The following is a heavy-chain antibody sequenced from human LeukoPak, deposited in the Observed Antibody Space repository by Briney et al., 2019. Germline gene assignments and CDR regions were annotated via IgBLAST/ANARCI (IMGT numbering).Heavy chain of an antibody. D-gene: IGHD2-15*01. CDR3: ARRGTGYCSGGSCSGGGYFDL. CDR1: GYSFASYW. V-gene: IGHV5-51*01. Sequence: GGSLKISCQGSGYSFASYWIGWVRQMPGKGLEWMGIVYPGDSDSRYSPSFQGQVTISADKSISTAYLQWSSLKASDTAMYYCARRGTGYCSGGSCSGGGYFDLWGRGTLVTVSS. J-gene: IGHJ2*01. CDR2: VYPGDSDS.